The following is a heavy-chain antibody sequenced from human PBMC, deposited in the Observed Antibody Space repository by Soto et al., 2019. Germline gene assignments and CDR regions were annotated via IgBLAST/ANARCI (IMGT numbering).Heavy chain of an antibody. CDR3: AVLYGDYS. D-gene: IGHD4-17*01. Sequence: AAVMVPFKASGDTFTGYYMHWVRQAPGQGLEWMGWINPNSGGTNYAQKFQGRVTMTRDTSISTAYMELSRLRSDDTAVYYCAVLYGDYSWGQGTLVTVSS. V-gene: IGHV1-2*02. CDR2: INPNSGGT. CDR1: GDTFTGYY. J-gene: IGHJ4*02.